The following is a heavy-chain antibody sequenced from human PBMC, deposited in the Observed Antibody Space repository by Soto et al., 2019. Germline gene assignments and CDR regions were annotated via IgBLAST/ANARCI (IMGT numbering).Heavy chain of an antibody. Sequence: QVQLVQSGAEVKKPGASVKVSCKASGYTFTSYAMHWVRQAPGQRLEWMGWINAGNGNTKYSQKFQGRVTITRDTSASTACMELSSLRSEDTAVYYCARSSRYYYVDYWGQGTLVTVYS. V-gene: IGHV1-3*01. J-gene: IGHJ4*02. D-gene: IGHD3-22*01. CDR1: GYTFTSYA. CDR2: INAGNGNT. CDR3: ARSSRYYYVDY.